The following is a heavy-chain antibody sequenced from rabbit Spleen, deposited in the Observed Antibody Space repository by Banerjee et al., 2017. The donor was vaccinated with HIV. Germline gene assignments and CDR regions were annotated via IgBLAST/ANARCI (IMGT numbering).Heavy chain of an antibody. V-gene: IGHV1S45*01. J-gene: IGHJ4*01. Sequence: QELVVESGGGLVQPAGSLTLTCEASGFDLSTYYYMSWVRQAPGKGLQWIACILTGSSGRTYYASWAKGRFTISRTSSTTVTLQMTSLTAADTATYFCARGLHGNGDPYALWGPGTLVTVS. D-gene: IGHD6-1*01. CDR3: ARGLHGNGDPYAL. CDR1: GFDLSTYYY. CDR2: ILTGSSGRT.